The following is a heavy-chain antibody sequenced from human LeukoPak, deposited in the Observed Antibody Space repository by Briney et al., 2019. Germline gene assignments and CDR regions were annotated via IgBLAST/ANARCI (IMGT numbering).Heavy chain of an antibody. CDR1: GFTFSSYA. D-gene: IGHD6-19*01. CDR2: ISYDGRNK. CDR3: ARGYSSGWYRDYYYYGMDV. J-gene: IGHJ6*02. V-gene: IGHV3-30*04. Sequence: GRSLRLSCAASGFTFSSYAMHWVRQAPGKGMEWVAVISYDGRNKYYADSVKGRFTISRDNSKNTLYLQMNGLRAEDTAVYYCARGYSSGWYRDYYYYGMDVWGQGTTVTVSS.